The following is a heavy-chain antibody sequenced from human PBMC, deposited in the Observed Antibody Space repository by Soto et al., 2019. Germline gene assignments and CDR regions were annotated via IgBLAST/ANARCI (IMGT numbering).Heavy chain of an antibody. CDR1: GFTFSSYA. Sequence: PGGSLRLSCAASGFTFSSYAMSWVRQAPGKGLEWVSAISGSSSYIYYADSVKGRFTISRDNAKNSLYLQMNSLRAEDTAVYYCARERDCSSTSCSHYYYGMDVWGQGTTVTVSS. D-gene: IGHD2-2*01. J-gene: IGHJ6*02. CDR3: ARERDCSSTSCSHYYYGMDV. CDR2: ISGSSSYI. V-gene: IGHV3-21*01.